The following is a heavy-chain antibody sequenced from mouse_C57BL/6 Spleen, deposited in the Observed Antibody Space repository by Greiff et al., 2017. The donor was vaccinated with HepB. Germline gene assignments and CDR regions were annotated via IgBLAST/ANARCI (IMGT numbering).Heavy chain of an antibody. CDR3: TRGALTDGYYGY. Sequence: VQLQQSGAELVRPGASVTLSCKASGYTFTDYEMHWVKQTPVHGLEWIGAIDPETGGTAYNQKFKGKAILTADKSSSTAYMELRSLTSEDSAVYYGTRGALTDGYYGYWGQGTTLTVSS. J-gene: IGHJ2*01. CDR1: GYTFTDYE. CDR2: IDPETGGT. D-gene: IGHD2-3*01. V-gene: IGHV1-15*01.